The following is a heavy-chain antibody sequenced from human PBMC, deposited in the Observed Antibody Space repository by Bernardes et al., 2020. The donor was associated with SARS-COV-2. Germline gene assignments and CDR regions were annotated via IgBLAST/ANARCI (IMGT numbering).Heavy chain of an antibody. Sequence: GGSQRLSCVASEFTFSGFAMTWVRQVPGKGLEWVSVISASGDITYYADSVKGRFTISRDNSKNTLYLQMNSLRVEDTAVYYCAKGINTHTPTWPHWGQGTLVTVSS. D-gene: IGHD2-2*02. J-gene: IGHJ4*02. CDR3: AKGINTHTPTWPH. V-gene: IGHV3-23*01. CDR1: EFTFSGFA. CDR2: ISASGDIT.